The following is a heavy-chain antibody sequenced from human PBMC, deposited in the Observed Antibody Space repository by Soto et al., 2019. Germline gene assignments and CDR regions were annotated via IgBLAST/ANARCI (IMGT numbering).Heavy chain of an antibody. Sequence: QVQLVQSGAEVKKPGASVKLSCKASGYTFTSYAIHCVRQAPGQRLECMGWINTDNGNTKYSQKFQGRVTITRDTSASTAYMELSSLTSEDTAGYFCARAPSGYYFDNWGQGTLVNVSS. D-gene: IGHD3-10*01. CDR2: INTDNGNT. CDR1: GYTFTSYA. V-gene: IGHV1-3*04. J-gene: IGHJ4*02. CDR3: ARAPSGYYFDN.